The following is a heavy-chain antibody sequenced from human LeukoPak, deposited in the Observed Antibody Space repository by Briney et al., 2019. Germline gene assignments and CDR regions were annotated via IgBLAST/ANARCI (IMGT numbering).Heavy chain of an antibody. D-gene: IGHD5-18*01. CDR2: VSGSGGST. V-gene: IGHV3-23*01. J-gene: IGHJ4*02. Sequence: GGSLRLSCAASAFTFRPYAMIWVRQAPGKGLEWVSTVSGSGGSTYYADSVKGRFTISRDNSNNTLYLEMNSLRAEDTAVYYCAKGAASRGYTYVANWGQGTLVTVSS. CDR1: AFTFRPYA. CDR3: AKGAASRGYTYVAN.